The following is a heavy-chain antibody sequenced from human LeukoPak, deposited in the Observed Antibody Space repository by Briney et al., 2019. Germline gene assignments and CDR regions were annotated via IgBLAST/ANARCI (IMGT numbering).Heavy chain of an antibody. CDR1: GYSISTGYY. Sequence: SETLSLTCTVSGYSISTGYYWGWIRQPPGKGLEWIGDFYHSGKTYYNPSLKSRVTMSLDRSKNQVSLRLSSVTVADTAVYYCARGRDTYMDVWGRGTTVTVSS. V-gene: IGHV4-38-2*02. CDR2: FYHSGKT. J-gene: IGHJ6*03. CDR3: ARGRDTYMDV.